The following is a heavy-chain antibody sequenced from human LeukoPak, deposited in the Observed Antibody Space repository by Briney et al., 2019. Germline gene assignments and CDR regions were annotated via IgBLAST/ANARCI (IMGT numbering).Heavy chain of an antibody. CDR3: ARGRYDFWSGYYTFDY. Sequence: GGSLRLSCAASGFTFSSYGMHWVRQAPGKGLEWVAVISYDGSNKYYADSVKGRFTISRDNSKNTLYLQMNSLRAEDTAVYYCARGRYDFWSGYYTFDYWGQGTLVTVSS. CDR1: GFTFSSYG. V-gene: IGHV3-30*03. J-gene: IGHJ4*02. CDR2: ISYDGSNK. D-gene: IGHD3-3*01.